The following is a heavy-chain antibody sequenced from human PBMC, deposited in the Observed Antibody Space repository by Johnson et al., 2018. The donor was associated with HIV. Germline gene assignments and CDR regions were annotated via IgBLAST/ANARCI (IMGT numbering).Heavy chain of an antibody. V-gene: IGHV3-30*04. Sequence: QVQLVESGGGVVQPGRSLRLSCAASGFTFSSYAMHWVRQAPGKGLEWVAVISYDGSKKYYADSVKGRFTISRDNSKNTLYLQMNSLRAEDTAVYYCARGGVAVAGTNAFDIWGQGTMVTVSS. CDR1: GFTFSSYA. J-gene: IGHJ3*02. D-gene: IGHD6-19*01. CDR3: ARGGVAVAGTNAFDI. CDR2: ISYDGSKK.